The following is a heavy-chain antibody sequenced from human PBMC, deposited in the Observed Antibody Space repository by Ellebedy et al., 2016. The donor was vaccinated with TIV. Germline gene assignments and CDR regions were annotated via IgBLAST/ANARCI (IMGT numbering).Heavy chain of an antibody. Sequence: GESLKISCAASGFSFISYAMSWVRQAPGKGLEWVSAISASGVSTSYADSVKGRFTISRDSSKRTLSLQMNSLRAEDTVLYYCAKQRTSGWYSSIDDWGQGTLVTVSS. V-gene: IGHV3-23*01. CDR2: ISASGVST. CDR3: AKQRTSGWYSSIDD. J-gene: IGHJ4*02. D-gene: IGHD6-19*01. CDR1: GFSFISYA.